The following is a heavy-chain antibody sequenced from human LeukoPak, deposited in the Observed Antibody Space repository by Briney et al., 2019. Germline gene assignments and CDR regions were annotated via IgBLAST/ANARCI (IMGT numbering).Heavy chain of an antibody. CDR2: IIPILGRA. CDR3: ARDKGITMVRGVNYYYYGMDV. V-gene: IGHV1-69*04. CDR1: GGTFSSYA. D-gene: IGHD3-10*01. J-gene: IGHJ6*02. Sequence: GASVKVSCKASGGTFSSYAISWVRQAPGHGLEWMGRIIPILGRANYAQKFQGRVTITADKSTSTAYMELSSLRSEDTAVYYCARDKGITMVRGVNYYYYGMDVWGQGTTVTVSS.